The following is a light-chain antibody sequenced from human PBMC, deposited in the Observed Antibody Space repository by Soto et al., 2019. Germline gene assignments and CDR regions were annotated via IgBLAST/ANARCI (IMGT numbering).Light chain of an antibody. CDR1: QSVRSNY. CDR2: DAS. CDR3: QQYGSSPLT. V-gene: IGKV3-20*01. J-gene: IGKJ4*01. Sequence: EIVLTQSPDTLSLSPGERATLSCRASQSVRSNYLAWYQQKPGQAPRFLIHDASSRATGIPDRFSGSGSGTDFTLTISRLEPEDFAVYYCQQYGSSPLTFGGGTKVDIK.